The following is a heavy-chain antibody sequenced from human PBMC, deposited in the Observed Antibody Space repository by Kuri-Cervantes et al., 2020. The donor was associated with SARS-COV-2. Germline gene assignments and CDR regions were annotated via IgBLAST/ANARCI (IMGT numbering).Heavy chain of an antibody. CDR1: GFTFSSYA. Sequence: GGSLRLSCAASGFTFSSYAMSWVRQAPGKGLEWVAFIRYDGSNKYYADSVKGRFTISRDNSKNTLYLQMNRLRAEDTAVYYCAKDLGGYDRGAFDIWGQGTMVTVSS. CDR2: IRYDGSNK. J-gene: IGHJ3*02. D-gene: IGHD5-12*01. CDR3: AKDLGGYDRGAFDI. V-gene: IGHV3-30*02.